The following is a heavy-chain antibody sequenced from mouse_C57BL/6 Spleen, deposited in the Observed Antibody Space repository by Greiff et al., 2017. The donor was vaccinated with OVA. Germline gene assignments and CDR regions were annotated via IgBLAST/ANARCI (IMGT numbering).Heavy chain of an antibody. J-gene: IGHJ4*01. CDR1: GFTFSSYA. CDR3: ARDVANFGAMDY. Sequence: DVKLVESGGGLVKPGGSLKLSCAASGFTFSSYAMSWVRQTPEKRLEWVATISDGGSYTYYPDNVKGRFTISRDNAKNNLYLQMSHLKSEDTAMYYCARDVANFGAMDYWGQGTSVTVSS. CDR2: ISDGGSYT. V-gene: IGHV5-4*01.